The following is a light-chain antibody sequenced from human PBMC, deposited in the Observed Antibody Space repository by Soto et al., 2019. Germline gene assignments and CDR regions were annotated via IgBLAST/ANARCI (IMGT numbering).Light chain of an antibody. CDR3: QHYNSYSEA. CDR1: QSIRNY. CDR2: DAS. J-gene: IGKJ1*01. Sequence: DIQMTQSPSTLSASVGDRVTITCRASQSIRNYLAWYQQKPGQTPRLLIYDASNRAADLPARFSGNGSGTDFTLTISSLEPEDFATYYCQHYNSYSEAFGQGTKVDIK. V-gene: IGKV1-5*01.